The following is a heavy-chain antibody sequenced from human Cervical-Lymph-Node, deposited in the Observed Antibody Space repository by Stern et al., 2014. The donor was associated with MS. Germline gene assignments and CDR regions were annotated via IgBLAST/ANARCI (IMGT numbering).Heavy chain of an antibody. CDR3: ARDRRDSHTYAFDN. J-gene: IGHJ3*02. Sequence: VQLVQSGAEVKRPGSSVKVSCKASGGTFSSLAINWVRQASGQGLEWMGGIIPIIGSANYAQKFQDRVTITADASTRTVYMELSSLRSDDTAVYFCARDRRDSHTYAFDNWGQGTLVTVSS. D-gene: IGHD2-21*01. CDR1: GGTFSSLA. CDR2: IIPIIGSA. V-gene: IGHV1-69*01.